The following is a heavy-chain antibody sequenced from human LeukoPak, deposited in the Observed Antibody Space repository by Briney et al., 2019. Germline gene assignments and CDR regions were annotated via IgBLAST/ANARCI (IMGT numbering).Heavy chain of an antibody. V-gene: IGHV4-34*01. J-gene: IGHJ3*02. CDR1: GGSFSGYY. Sequence: SETLSLTCAVYGGSFSGYYWSWIRQPPGKGLEWIGEINHSGSTNYNPSLKSRVTISVDTSKNQFSLKLSSVTAADTAVYYCASSSAGYCSSTSCYWSHDASDIWGQGTMVTVSS. D-gene: IGHD2-2*01. CDR2: INHSGST. CDR3: ASSSAGYCSSTSCYWSHDASDI.